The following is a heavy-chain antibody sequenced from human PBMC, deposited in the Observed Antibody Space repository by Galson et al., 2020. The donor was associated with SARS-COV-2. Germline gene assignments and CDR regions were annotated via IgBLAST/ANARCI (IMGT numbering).Heavy chain of an antibody. Sequence: GESLKISCAASGFPFSTYAMHWVRQAPGKGLEWVAAISYDGSYKHDVDSLKGRFTISRDNSKNTLYLQMNSLRPEDTAVYYCASSPSIAGSGTRFSFQHWCQGFLVTVAS. CDR3: ASSPSIAGSGTRFSFQH. D-gene: IGHD6-6*01. V-gene: IGHV3-30*01. CDR1: GFPFSTYA. CDR2: ISYDGSYK. J-gene: IGHJ1*01.